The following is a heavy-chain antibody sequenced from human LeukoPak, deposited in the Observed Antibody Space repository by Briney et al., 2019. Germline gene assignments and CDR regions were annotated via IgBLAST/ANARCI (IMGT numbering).Heavy chain of an antibody. Sequence: GASVKVSCKASGYTFTSYYMHWVRQAPGQGLEWMGIINPSGGSTSYAQKFQGRVTMTRDTSTSTVYLELSSLRSEDPAVYYCARDKQSSRYYDFWSGYFAPWGQGTLVTVSS. V-gene: IGHV1-46*01. J-gene: IGHJ5*02. CDR2: INPSGGST. CDR3: ARDKQSSRYYDFWSGYFAP. D-gene: IGHD3-3*01. CDR1: GYTFTSYY.